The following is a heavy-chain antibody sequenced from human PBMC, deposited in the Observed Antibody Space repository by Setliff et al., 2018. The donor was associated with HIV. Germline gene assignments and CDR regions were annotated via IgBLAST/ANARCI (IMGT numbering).Heavy chain of an antibody. CDR3: SRDLGSAYSYAQGRFDP. CDR1: GYSISSGYY. Sequence: SETLSLTCTVSGYSISSGYYWGWIRQPPGKGLEWIGSIHQSGSTYYNSSLKSRVTMSVDTSKNKFSLKLSSVTAADTTVYYCSRDLGSAYSYAQGRFDPWGQGTLVTVSS. CDR2: IHQSGST. J-gene: IGHJ5*02. D-gene: IGHD5-18*01. V-gene: IGHV4-38-2*02.